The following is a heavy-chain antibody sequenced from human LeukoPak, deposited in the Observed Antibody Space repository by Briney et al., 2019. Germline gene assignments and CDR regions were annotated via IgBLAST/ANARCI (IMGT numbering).Heavy chain of an antibody. CDR2: IKQDGSEK. Sequence: GGSLRLSCAASGFTFSSYWMSWVRQAPGKGLEWVANIKQDGSEKYYVDSVKGRFTISRDNAKNSLYLQMNSLRAEDTAVYYCARVTMVRGFNWFDPWGQGTLVTVSS. V-gene: IGHV3-7*01. J-gene: IGHJ5*02. D-gene: IGHD3-10*01. CDR1: GFTFSSYW. CDR3: ARVTMVRGFNWFDP.